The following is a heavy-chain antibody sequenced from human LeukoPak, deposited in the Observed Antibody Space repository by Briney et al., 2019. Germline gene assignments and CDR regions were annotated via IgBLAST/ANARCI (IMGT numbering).Heavy chain of an antibody. Sequence: KPSETLSLTCTVSGGSIRGSDFYWGWIRQPPGKGLEWIGTIYSTGSTYYNASLKSRVTISVDTSKDQFSLRLTSVTAADTAVYYCATWLQMHFWGQGTLVTVFS. J-gene: IGHJ4*02. CDR1: GGSIRGSDFY. V-gene: IGHV4-39*07. CDR2: IYSTGST. CDR3: ATWLQMHF. D-gene: IGHD5-24*01.